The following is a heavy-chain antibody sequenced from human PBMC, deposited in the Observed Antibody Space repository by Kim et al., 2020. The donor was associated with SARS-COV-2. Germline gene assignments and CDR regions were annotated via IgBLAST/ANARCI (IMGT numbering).Heavy chain of an antibody. CDR3: ARLGSYSSYYYYYFMYV. V-gene: IGHV4-39*01. CDR1: GGSISSSSYY. CDR2: IFYSGST. J-gene: IGHJ6*03. Sequence: SETLSLTCTVSGGSISSSSYYWGWIRQPPGKGLEWFWSIFYSGSTYYNPSLKSRVTISVDTSKNQFSLKLTSVTAADPAVYYCARLGSYSSYYYYYFMYV. D-gene: IGHD3-10*01.